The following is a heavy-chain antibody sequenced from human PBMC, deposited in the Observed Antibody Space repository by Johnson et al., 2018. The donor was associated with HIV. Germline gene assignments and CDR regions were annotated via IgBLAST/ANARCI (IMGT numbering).Heavy chain of an antibody. V-gene: IGHV3-23*04. CDR1: GFAFSSYA. Sequence: VQLVESGGGLVQPGGSLRLSCAASGFAFSSYAMTWVRQAPGKGLEWVSVMYSGGDPYYADSVKGRFTISRDNSKNTLYLQMNSLRAEDSAVYYCAKDKAVVTALYDAFDIWGQGTMVTVSS. CDR2: MYSGGDP. D-gene: IGHD2-21*02. J-gene: IGHJ3*02. CDR3: AKDKAVVTALYDAFDI.